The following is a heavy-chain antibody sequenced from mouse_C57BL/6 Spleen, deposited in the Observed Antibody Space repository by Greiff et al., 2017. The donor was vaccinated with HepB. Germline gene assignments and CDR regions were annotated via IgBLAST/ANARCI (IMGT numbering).Heavy chain of an antibody. CDR1: GFTFSDYG. CDR3: ARERAYGNCWFAY. V-gene: IGHV5-17*01. CDR2: ISSGSSTI. D-gene: IGHD2-1*01. Sequence: EVMLVESGGGLVKPGGSLKLSCAASGFTFSDYGMHWVRQAPEKGLEWVAYISSGSSTIYYADTVKGRFTISRDNAKNTLFLQMTSLRSEDTAMYYCARERAYGNCWFAYWGQGTLVTVSA. J-gene: IGHJ3*01.